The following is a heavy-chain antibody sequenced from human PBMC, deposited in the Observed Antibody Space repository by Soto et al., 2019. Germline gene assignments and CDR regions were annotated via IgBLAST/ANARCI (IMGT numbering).Heavy chain of an antibody. CDR2: ISGSGTNR. CDR3: AKDRVDYGDYRGLDY. J-gene: IGHJ4*02. CDR1: GFTFSSYA. V-gene: IGHV3-23*01. D-gene: IGHD4-17*01. Sequence: EVQLLESGGGLVQPGGSLRLSCAASGFTFSSYAMTWVRQAPGKGLEWVSAISGSGTNRYYADSVKGRFTISRDNSKNTLYLQMNSLXXEXXAVYYCAKDRVDYGDYRGLDYWGQGTLVTVSS.